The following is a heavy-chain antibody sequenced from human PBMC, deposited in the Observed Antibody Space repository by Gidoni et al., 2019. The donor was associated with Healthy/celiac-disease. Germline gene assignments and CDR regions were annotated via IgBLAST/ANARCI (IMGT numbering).Heavy chain of an antibody. CDR2: IYTSGST. CDR1: GGSISSGSYS. Sequence: QVQLQESGPGLVKPSQTLSLTCTVSGGSISSGSYSWSWIRQPAGKGLAWIGRIYTSGSTNYNPSLKSRVTISVDTSKNQFSLKLSSVTAADTAVYYCARSVTIFGVVKHWGQGTLVTVSS. CDR3: ARSVTIFGVVKH. J-gene: IGHJ1*01. V-gene: IGHV4-61*02. D-gene: IGHD3-3*01.